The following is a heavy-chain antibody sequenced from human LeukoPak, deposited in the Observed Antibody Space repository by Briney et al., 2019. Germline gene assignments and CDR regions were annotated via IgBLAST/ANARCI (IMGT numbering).Heavy chain of an antibody. Sequence: PGGSLRLSCAASGFTFSSYEINWVRQAPGKGLELVSYISSNGNTIYYADSVKGRFTISRDNAKNSMYLQMKSLSAGDTAVYYCARDIRDDSSGYYPDTFDIWGQGTMVTVSS. CDR3: ARDIRDDSSGYYPDTFDI. CDR1: GFTFSSYE. D-gene: IGHD3-22*01. V-gene: IGHV3-48*03. J-gene: IGHJ3*02. CDR2: ISSNGNTI.